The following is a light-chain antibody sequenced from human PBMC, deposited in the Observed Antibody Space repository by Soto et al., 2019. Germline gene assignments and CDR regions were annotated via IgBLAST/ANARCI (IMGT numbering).Light chain of an antibody. V-gene: IGKV3-20*01. J-gene: IGKJ1*01. CDR2: AAS. CDR1: QSVSSSY. Sequence: IVLTQSPGTLSFSPWERATLSCRSSQSVSSSYLAWYQQKPGQAPRLLIYAASSRATGIPDRFSGSGSGTDFTLTITRLEPEDFAVYYCQQYGSSSWTFGQGTKVDIK. CDR3: QQYGSSSWT.